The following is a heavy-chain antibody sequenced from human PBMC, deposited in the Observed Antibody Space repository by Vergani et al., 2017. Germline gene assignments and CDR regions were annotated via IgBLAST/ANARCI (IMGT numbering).Heavy chain of an antibody. J-gene: IGHJ4*02. CDR2: IKQDGSEK. Sequence: EVQLVESGGGLVQPGGSLRLSCAASGFTFSSYWMSWVRQAPGKGLEWVANIKQDGSEKYYLDSVKGRFTISRDNAKNSLYLQMNSLRAEDTAVYYCARDQGLGYSSGWYEDYWGQGTLVTVSS. V-gene: IGHV3-7*03. CDR3: ARDQGLGYSSGWYEDY. CDR1: GFTFSSYW. D-gene: IGHD6-19*01.